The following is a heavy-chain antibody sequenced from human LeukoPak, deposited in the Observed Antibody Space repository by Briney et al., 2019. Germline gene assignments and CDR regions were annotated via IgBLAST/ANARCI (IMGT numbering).Heavy chain of an antibody. CDR2: INPSGGST. CDR1: GYTFTSYY. Sequence: ASVKVSCKASGYTFTSYYMHWVRQAPGQGLEWMGIINPSGGSTSYAQKFQGRVTMTRDTSTSIVYMELSSLRSEDTAVYYCARDEGPRIFDYWGQGTLVTVSS. J-gene: IGHJ4*02. D-gene: IGHD2/OR15-2a*01. V-gene: IGHV1-46*01. CDR3: ARDEGPRIFDY.